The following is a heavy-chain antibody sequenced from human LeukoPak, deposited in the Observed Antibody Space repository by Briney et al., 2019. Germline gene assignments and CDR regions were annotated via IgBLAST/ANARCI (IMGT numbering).Heavy chain of an antibody. CDR2: INPNSGNT. V-gene: IGHV1-8*01. J-gene: IGHJ5*02. Sequence: ASVKFSXKASGSTFTSYDINWVRQATGQGLEWMGWINPNSGNTGYAQKFQGRVTMTRNTSINTAYMELSSLRSEDTAVYYCARGNYDFWSGYQYDWFDPWGQGTLVTVSS. CDR3: ARGNYDFWSGYQYDWFDP. D-gene: IGHD3-3*01. CDR1: GSTFTSYD.